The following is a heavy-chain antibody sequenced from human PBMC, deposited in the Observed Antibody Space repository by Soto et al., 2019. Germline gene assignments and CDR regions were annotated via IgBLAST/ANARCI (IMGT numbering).Heavy chain of an antibody. D-gene: IGHD3-22*01. V-gene: IGHV1-3*01. Sequence: GASVKVSCKASGYTFTSYAMHWVRQAPGQRLERMGWINAGNGNTKYSQKFQGRVTITRDTSASTAYMELSSLRSEDTAVYYCASSDSSGYFQVPLIWGQWTMVTVS. CDR3: ASSDSSGYFQVPLI. J-gene: IGHJ3*02. CDR2: INAGNGNT. CDR1: GYTFTSYA.